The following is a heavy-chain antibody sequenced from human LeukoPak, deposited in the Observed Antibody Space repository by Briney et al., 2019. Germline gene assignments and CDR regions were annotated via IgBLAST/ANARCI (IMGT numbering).Heavy chain of an antibody. CDR2: ISDSGDRT. CDR3: AKDARRSSGWYFFDH. Sequence: PGGALRLSFAASGFAFSSQDMDWVRQAPGKGLEWVSAISDSGDRTYYVDSVKGRFTLSRDNSKNTLYLQMNSLRADDTAVYYCAKDARRSSGWYFFDHWGQGTLVTVSS. J-gene: IGHJ4*02. V-gene: IGHV3-23*01. CDR1: GFAFSSQD. D-gene: IGHD6-19*01.